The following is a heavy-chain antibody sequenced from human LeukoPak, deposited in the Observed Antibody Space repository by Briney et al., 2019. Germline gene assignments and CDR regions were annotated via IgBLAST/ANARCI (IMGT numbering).Heavy chain of an antibody. CDR2: ITPSTSNE. Sequence: PGGSLRLSCAASGFTFSSYSMNWVRQAPGKGLEWISYITPSTSNEFYADSVKGRFTSSRDNAKNSLYLHMNSLRDEDTAVYYCARATYDSSGYYTSDYWGQGTLVTVSS. D-gene: IGHD3-22*01. CDR1: GFTFSSYS. J-gene: IGHJ4*02. CDR3: ARATYDSSGYYTSDY. V-gene: IGHV3-48*02.